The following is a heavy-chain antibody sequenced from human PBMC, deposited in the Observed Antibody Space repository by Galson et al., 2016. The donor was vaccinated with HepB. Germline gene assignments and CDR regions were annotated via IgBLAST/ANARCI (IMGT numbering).Heavy chain of an antibody. CDR2: INPSGGGT. CDR3: ARDAETAMAPCH. Sequence: SVKVSCKASGYTFTSNFIHWVRQAPGQGLEWMGIINPSGGGTTYAQKFQGRVTVSRDRSASTVYMQLSSLRIEDTAVYYCARDAETAMAPCHWGQGTLVTVSS. D-gene: IGHD5-18*01. V-gene: IGHV1-46*01. J-gene: IGHJ4*02. CDR1: GYTFTSNF.